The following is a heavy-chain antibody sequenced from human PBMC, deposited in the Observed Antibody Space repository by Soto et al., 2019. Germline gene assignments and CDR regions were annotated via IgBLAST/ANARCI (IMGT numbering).Heavy chain of an antibody. Sequence: ASVKVSCKASGYTFTGYYMHWVRQAPGQGLEWMGWINPNSGGTNYAQKFQGWVTMTRDTSISTAYMELSRLRSDDTAVYYCARADCSGGSCYASNYYYYGMDVWGQGTTVTVSS. CDR3: ARADCSGGSCYASNYYYYGMDV. CDR2: INPNSGGT. D-gene: IGHD2-15*01. CDR1: GYTFTGYY. V-gene: IGHV1-2*04. J-gene: IGHJ6*02.